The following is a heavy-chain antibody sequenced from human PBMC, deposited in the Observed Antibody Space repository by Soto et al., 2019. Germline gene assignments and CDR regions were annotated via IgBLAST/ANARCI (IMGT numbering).Heavy chain of an antibody. Sequence: PSATLSLTCTVSGGSISSYYLGWIRQPPGKGLEWIGSIYYSGSTYYNPSLKSRVTISVDTSKNQFSLKLSSVTAADTAVYYCARHGFLLPYYYDSSGYYQYYFDYWGQGTLVTVS. D-gene: IGHD3-22*01. CDR2: IYYSGST. CDR3: ARHGFLLPYYYDSSGYYQYYFDY. J-gene: IGHJ4*02. CDR1: GGSISSYY. V-gene: IGHV4-39*01.